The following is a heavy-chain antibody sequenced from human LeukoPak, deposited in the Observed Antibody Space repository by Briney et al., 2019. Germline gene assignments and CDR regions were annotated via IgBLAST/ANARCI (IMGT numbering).Heavy chain of an antibody. CDR3: ARRGYSSSWPTFDY. Sequence: PSETLSLTCTVSGGSISSSSYYWGWIRQPPGKGLEWIGSIYYSGSTYYNPSLKSRVTISVDTSKNQFSLKLSSVTAADTAVYYCARRGYSSSWPTFDYWGQGTLVTVSS. V-gene: IGHV4-39*01. CDR2: IYYSGST. J-gene: IGHJ4*02. CDR1: GGSISSSSYY. D-gene: IGHD6-13*01.